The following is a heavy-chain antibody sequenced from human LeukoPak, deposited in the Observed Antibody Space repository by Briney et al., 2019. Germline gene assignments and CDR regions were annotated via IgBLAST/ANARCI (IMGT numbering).Heavy chain of an antibody. V-gene: IGHV3-30*18. J-gene: IGHJ3*02. CDR1: GFTFSSYG. CDR3: AKEGWFDAFDI. CDR2: ISYDGSNK. Sequence: PGRSLRLSCAASGFTFSSYGMHWVRQAPGKGLEWVAVISYDGSNKYYADSVKGRFTIPRDNSKNTLYLQMNSLRAEDTAVYYCAKEGWFDAFDIWGQGTMVTVSS. D-gene: IGHD6-19*01.